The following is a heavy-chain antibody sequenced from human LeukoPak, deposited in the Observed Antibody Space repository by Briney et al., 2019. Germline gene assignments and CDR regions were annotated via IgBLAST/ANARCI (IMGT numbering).Heavy chain of an antibody. J-gene: IGHJ4*02. CDR2: IYSGGST. CDR3: ARDLVGITCR. Sequence: AGGSLRPSCAASGFTVSSNYMSWVRQAPGKGLEWVSVIYSGGSTYYADSVKGRFTISRDNSKNTLYLQMNSLRAEDTAVYYCARDLVGITCRWGQGTLVTVPS. CDR1: GFTVSSNY. V-gene: IGHV3-53*01. D-gene: IGHD6-6*01.